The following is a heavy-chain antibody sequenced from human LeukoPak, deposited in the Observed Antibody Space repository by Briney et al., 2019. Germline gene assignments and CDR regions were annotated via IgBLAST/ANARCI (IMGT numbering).Heavy chain of an antibody. J-gene: IGHJ4*02. D-gene: IGHD6-13*01. CDR2: ISGSGGST. CDR3: ASPDPYSSSWYYFDY. CDR1: GFTFSSYA. V-gene: IGHV3-23*01. Sequence: PGGSLRLSCAASGFTFSSYAMSWVRQAPGKGLEWVQAISGSGGSTYYADSVKGRFTISRDNSKNTLYLQMNSLRAEDTAVYYCASPDPYSSSWYYFDYWGQGTLVTVSS.